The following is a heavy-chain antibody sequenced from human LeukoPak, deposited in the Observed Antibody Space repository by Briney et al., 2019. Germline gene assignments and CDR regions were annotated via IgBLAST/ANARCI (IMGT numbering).Heavy chain of an antibody. CDR3: ARDKGLPQAFDI. Sequence: NPSETLSLTCTVSGGSISSFYWSWIRQPPGKGLEYIGYISYSGTTSYNPSLKSRVTISVGTSKNQFSLKLTSVTAADTAVYYCARDKGLPQAFDIWGRGTMVTVSS. V-gene: IGHV4-59*01. CDR2: ISYSGTT. D-gene: IGHD5/OR15-5a*01. J-gene: IGHJ3*02. CDR1: GGSISSFY.